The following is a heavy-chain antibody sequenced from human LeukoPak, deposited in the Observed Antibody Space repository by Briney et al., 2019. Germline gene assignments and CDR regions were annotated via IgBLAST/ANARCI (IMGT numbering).Heavy chain of an antibody. V-gene: IGHV3-23*01. J-gene: IGHJ3*02. CDR2: ISGSGDST. CDR3: ARDEPNSSSWYVRGAFDI. CDR1: GFTFSSYA. Sequence: GGSLRLSCAASGFTFSSYAMSWVRQAPGKGLEWVAGISGSGDSTDYADSVKGRFTISRDNAKNSLYLQMNSLRAEDTAVYYCARDEPNSSSWYVRGAFDIWGQGTMVTVSS. D-gene: IGHD6-13*01.